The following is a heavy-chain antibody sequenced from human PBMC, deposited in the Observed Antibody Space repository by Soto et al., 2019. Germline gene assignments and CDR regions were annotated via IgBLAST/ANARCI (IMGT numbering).Heavy chain of an antibody. CDR2: INPNSGNI. V-gene: IGHV1-8*01. D-gene: IGHD3-10*01. Sequence: ASVKVSCKASGDNITTYDINWVRQATGHGLEWMGWINPNSGNIGYAQRFQGRVTMTTDTSIRTAYMEVSSLRSDDTAVYYCARGRASGSYYLLDYWGQGTLVTVSA. J-gene: IGHJ4*02. CDR1: GDNITTYD. CDR3: ARGRASGSYYLLDY.